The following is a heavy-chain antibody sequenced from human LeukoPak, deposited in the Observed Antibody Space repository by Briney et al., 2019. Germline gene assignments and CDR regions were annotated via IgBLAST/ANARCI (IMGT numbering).Heavy chain of an antibody. CDR2: ISYDGSNK. CDR1: GFTFSSYA. CDR3: ARGIAAADGFFLDY. V-gene: IGHV3-30*04. J-gene: IGHJ4*02. Sequence: GGSLRLSCAASGFTFSSYAMHWVRQAPGKGLEWVAVISYDGSNKYYADSVKGRFTISRDNSKNTLYLQMNSLRAEDTAVYYCARGIAAADGFFLDYWGQGTLVAVSS. D-gene: IGHD6-13*01.